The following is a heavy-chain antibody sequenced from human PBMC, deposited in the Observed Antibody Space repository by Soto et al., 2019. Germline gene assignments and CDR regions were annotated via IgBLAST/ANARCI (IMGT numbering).Heavy chain of an antibody. J-gene: IGHJ4*01. CDR3: TTDSCITVTPVRLDC. V-gene: IGHV3-15*01. Sequence: GGSLRLSCAASGFTFSYAWMSWVRQGPGKGLEWVGRIKSQTHGDTTDYAASVKGRFAISRDDSISMAFMRMNSLKIEDTAVYYCTTDSCITVTPVRLDCWGHGTLVTVSS. CDR2: IKSQTHGDTT. D-gene: IGHD4-4*01. CDR1: GFTFSYAW.